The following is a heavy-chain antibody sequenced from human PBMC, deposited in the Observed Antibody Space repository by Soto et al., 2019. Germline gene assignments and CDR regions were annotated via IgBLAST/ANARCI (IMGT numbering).Heavy chain of an antibody. D-gene: IGHD2-21*02. CDR1: GYTFTSYG. CDR3: AREGVCMDCGGDCSPP. V-gene: IGHV1-18*01. CDR2: ISAYNGNT. Sequence: QVQLVQSGAEVKKPGASVKVSCKASGYTFTSYGVSWVRQAPGQGLEWMGWISAYNGNTNYAQKLQGRDTMTTNTSSSTAYLEPRRLGSDDTAVYYCAREGVCMDCGGDCSPPWGQGTLVTVSS. J-gene: IGHJ5*02.